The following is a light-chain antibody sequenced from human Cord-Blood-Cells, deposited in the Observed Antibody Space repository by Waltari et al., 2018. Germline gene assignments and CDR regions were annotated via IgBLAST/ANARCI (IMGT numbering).Light chain of an antibody. J-gene: IGLJ1*01. Sequence: QSALTQPASVSGSPGQSITISCTGTSSDVGGYNYVSWYQQHPAKAPKLMIYDVRNRPSGVSNRFSGSKSGNTASLTISGLQAEDEADYYCSSYTSSSTLVFGTGTKVTVL. CDR3: SSYTSSSTLV. V-gene: IGLV2-14*01. CDR2: DVR. CDR1: SSDVGGYNY.